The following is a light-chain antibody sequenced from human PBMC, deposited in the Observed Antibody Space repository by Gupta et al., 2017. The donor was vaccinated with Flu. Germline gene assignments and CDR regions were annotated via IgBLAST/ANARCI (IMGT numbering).Light chain of an antibody. CDR1: ALAKHY. J-gene: IGLJ2*01. CDR2: KDV. CDR3: QSTDITVTYEI. Sequence: SDELPQPPSVSVSPGQTARITCSGDALAKHYTYWYQKKPGQAPLLIIYKDVERPSGIPERFSGSSSGTTVTLIISGAQAEDEADYYCQSTDITVTYEIFGGGTRLTIL. V-gene: IGLV3-25*02.